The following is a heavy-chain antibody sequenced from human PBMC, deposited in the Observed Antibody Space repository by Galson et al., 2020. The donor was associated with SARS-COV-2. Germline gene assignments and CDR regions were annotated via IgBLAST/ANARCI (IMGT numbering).Heavy chain of an antibody. CDR1: GYTFTDYY. D-gene: IGHD3-9*01. V-gene: IGHV1-2*02. J-gene: IGHJ6*02. CDR3: AGLRYYDVLTGYIVDD. Sequence: ASVKVSCKASGYTFTDYYILWVRQAPGQGLEWMGWINPKSGGTNYAQKFEGRVTMTRDTSITTAYMELSRLRADDTAVYYCAGLRYYDVLTGYIVDDWGQGTMVTVSS. CDR2: INPKSGGT.